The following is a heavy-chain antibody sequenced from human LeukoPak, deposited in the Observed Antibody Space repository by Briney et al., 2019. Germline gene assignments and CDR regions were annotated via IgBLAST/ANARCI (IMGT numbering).Heavy chain of an antibody. CDR3: ARGRSGNGGLDY. V-gene: IGHV4-34*01. CDR2: INHSGST. D-gene: IGHD4-23*01. Sequence: SETLSLTCAVYGGSFSGYYWSWIRQPPGKGLEWIGEINHSGSTNYNPSLKSRLTISLDTSKNQFSLKLNSVTAADTAVYYCARGRSGNGGLDYWGQGTLVTVSS. CDR1: GGSFSGYY. J-gene: IGHJ4*02.